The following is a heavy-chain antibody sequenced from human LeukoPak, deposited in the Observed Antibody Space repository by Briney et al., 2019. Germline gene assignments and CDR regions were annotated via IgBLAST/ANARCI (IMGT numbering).Heavy chain of an antibody. CDR1: GGSFSGYY. Sequence: SETLSLTCAVYGGSFSGYYWSWIRQPPGKGLEWIGEINHSGSTNYNPSLKSRVTISVDTSKNQFSLKLSSVTAADTAVYYCARGTAARRSDPWGQGTLVTVSS. CDR2: INHSGST. J-gene: IGHJ5*02. V-gene: IGHV4-34*01. D-gene: IGHD6-6*01. CDR3: ARGTAARRSDP.